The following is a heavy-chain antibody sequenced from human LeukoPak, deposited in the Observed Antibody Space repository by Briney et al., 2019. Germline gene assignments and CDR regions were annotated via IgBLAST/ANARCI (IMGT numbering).Heavy chain of an antibody. CDR1: GGSISSSSYY. CDR2: IYYSGST. Sequence: PSETLSLTCTVSGGSISSSSYYWGWIRQPPGKGLEWIGSIYYSGSTYYNPSLKSRVTISVDTSKNQFSLKLSSVTAADTAVYYCARHYYGSGSNLLYYYYMDVWGKGTTVTISS. J-gene: IGHJ6*03. V-gene: IGHV4-39*01. D-gene: IGHD3-10*01. CDR3: ARHYYGSGSNLLYYYYMDV.